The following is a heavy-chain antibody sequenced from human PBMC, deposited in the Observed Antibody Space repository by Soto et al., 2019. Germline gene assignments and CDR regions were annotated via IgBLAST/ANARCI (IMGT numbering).Heavy chain of an antibody. CDR2: ISGSGGST. CDR1: GFTFSSYA. V-gene: IGHV3-23*01. D-gene: IGHD1-20*01. Sequence: GGSLRLSCAASGFTFSSYAMSWVRQAPGKGLEWVSAISGSGGSTYYADSVKGRFTISRDNSKNTLYLQMNSLRAEDTALYYCAKSLKVTGTPNYYYGMDVWGQGTTVTVSS. CDR3: AKSLKVTGTPNYYYGMDV. J-gene: IGHJ6*02.